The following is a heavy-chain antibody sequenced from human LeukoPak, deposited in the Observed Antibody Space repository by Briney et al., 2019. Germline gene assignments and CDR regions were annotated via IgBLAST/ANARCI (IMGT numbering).Heavy chain of an antibody. CDR1: GVTFSSYS. V-gene: IGHV3-7*03. CDR2: IKQDGSEK. CDR3: ATRLTLGYHGMDV. J-gene: IGHJ6*04. Sequence: GGSLRLSCAASGVTFSSYSMSWVRQAPGKGLEWVANIKQDGSEKYYVDSVKGRFTISRDNAKNSLYLQMNSLRAEDTAVYYCATRLTLGYHGMDVWGKGTTVTVSS. D-gene: IGHD3-16*01.